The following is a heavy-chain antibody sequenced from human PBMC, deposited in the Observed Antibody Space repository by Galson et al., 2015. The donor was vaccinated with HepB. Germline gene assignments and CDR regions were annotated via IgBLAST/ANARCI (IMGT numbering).Heavy chain of an antibody. CDR3: ATHYGANFYRLDY. V-gene: IGHV5-51*03. CDR1: GYLFTNYC. CDR2: IYPDDSGT. D-gene: IGHD4-23*01. Sequence: QSGAEVKKPGESLKISCQASGYLFTNYCIAWVRQMPGKGLEWMGVIYPDDSGTKYSPSFQGQVMISADKSISAAYLQWTSLKASDTAIYYCATHYGANFYRLDYWGQGTLVTVSS. J-gene: IGHJ4*02.